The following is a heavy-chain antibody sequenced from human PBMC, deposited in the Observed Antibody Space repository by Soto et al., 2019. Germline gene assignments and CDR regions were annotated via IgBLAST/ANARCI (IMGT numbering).Heavy chain of an antibody. CDR3: ANGGYCSSTSCYNWFDP. Sequence: GGSVRLSCAASGVSFSSYGMHWVRQAPGKGLEWVAVISYDGSNKYYADSVKGRFTISRDNSKNTLYLQMNSLRAEDTAVYYCANGGYCSSTSCYNWFDPWGQGTLVTVSS. V-gene: IGHV3-30*18. CDR2: ISYDGSNK. J-gene: IGHJ5*02. CDR1: GVSFSSYG. D-gene: IGHD2-2*01.